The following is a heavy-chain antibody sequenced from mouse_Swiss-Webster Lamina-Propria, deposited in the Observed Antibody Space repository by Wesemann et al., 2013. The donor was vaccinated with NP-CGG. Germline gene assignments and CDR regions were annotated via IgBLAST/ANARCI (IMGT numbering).Heavy chain of an antibody. Sequence: GASYNQKFKGKATMTVDKSSSTAYMELARLTSEDSAIYYCAAIYYDYGFDYWGQGTTLTVSS. CDR3: AAIYYDYGFDY. J-gene: IGHJ2*01. CDR2: GA. V-gene: IGHV1-67*01. D-gene: IGHD2-4*01.